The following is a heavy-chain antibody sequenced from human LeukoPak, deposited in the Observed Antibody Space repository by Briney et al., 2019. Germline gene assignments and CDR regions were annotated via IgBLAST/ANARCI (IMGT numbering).Heavy chain of an antibody. CDR1: GFTFSSYS. D-gene: IGHD3-10*01. CDR2: ISSSSSYI. CDR3: ARVGGYGSGPYAFDI. J-gene: IGHJ3*02. V-gene: IGHV3-21*01. Sequence: KTGGSLSLSCAASGFTFSSYSMNWVRQAPGKGLEWVSSISSSSSYIYYADSVKGRFTISRDNAKNSLYLQMNSLRAEDTAVYYCARVGGYGSGPYAFDIWGQGTMVTVSS.